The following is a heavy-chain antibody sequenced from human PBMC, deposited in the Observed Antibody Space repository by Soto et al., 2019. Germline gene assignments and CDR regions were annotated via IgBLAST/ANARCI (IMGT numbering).Heavy chain of an antibody. D-gene: IGHD1-1*01. V-gene: IGHV1-69*01. Sequence: QVQLVQSGAEVKKPGSSVRVSCKASGDSFSKYTVNWVRQAPRQGLEWRGGIIPRVGTTNYAPTLQGRVTITADQSMNTVYMELSSLRSEDTALYYCARGRGLYNSGRSQLDSWGQGTLVTVSS. CDR1: GDSFSKYT. J-gene: IGHJ4*02. CDR2: IIPRVGTT. CDR3: ARGRGLYNSGRSQLDS.